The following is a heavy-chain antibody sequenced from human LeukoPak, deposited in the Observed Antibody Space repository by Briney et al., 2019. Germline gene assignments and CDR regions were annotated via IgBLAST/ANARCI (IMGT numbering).Heavy chain of an antibody. CDR1: GYTFTSYG. J-gene: IGHJ5*02. D-gene: IGHD3-10*01. CDR3: ARGANGSGHKNWFDP. Sequence: ASVKVSCKASGYTFTSYGISWVRQAPGQGLEWMGWISAYNGNTNYAQKLQGRVTMTTDTSTSTAYMELRSLRADDTAVYYCARGANGSGHKNWFDPWGQGTLVTVSS. CDR2: ISAYNGNT. V-gene: IGHV1-18*01.